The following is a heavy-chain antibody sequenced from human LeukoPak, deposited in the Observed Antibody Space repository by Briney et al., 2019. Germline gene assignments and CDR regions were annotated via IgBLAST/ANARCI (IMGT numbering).Heavy chain of an antibody. J-gene: IGHJ4*02. Sequence: GASVKVSCKASGYTFTSYGISWVRQAPGQGLEWMGWISAYNGNTNCAQKLQGRVTMTRDTSISTAYMELSRLRSDDTAVYYCARILYYYGSGSYYSLPDYWGQGTLVTVSS. CDR2: ISAYNGNT. D-gene: IGHD3-10*01. CDR3: ARILYYYGSGSYYSLPDY. V-gene: IGHV1-18*01. CDR1: GYTFTSYG.